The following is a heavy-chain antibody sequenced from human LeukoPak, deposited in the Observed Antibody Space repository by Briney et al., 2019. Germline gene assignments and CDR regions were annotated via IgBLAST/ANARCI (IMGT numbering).Heavy chain of an antibody. Sequence: SVKVSCKASGGTFSSYAISWVRQAPGQGLEWMGRIIPIFGTANCAQKFQGRVTITTDESTSTAYMELSSLRSEDTAVYYCAATPEDIVVVPAATAGRDYWGQGTLVTVSS. CDR3: AATPEDIVVVPAATAGRDY. J-gene: IGHJ4*02. CDR1: GGTFSSYA. V-gene: IGHV1-69*05. D-gene: IGHD2-2*01. CDR2: IIPIFGTA.